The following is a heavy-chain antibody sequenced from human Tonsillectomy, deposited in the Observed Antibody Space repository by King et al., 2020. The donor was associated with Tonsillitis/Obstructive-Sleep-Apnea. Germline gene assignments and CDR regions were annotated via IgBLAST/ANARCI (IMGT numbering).Heavy chain of an antibody. J-gene: IGHJ4*02. CDR3: ARGGKMERQ. Sequence: VQLVESGGALVQPGGSLKLSCAASGFSVTTNYMSWVRQAPGRGLEWVSVIYSGGARFYAESVKGRFTISRHVSKNTLYLQMDGLKTEDTAIYYCARGGKMERQGGQGTLVTVSS. CDR2: IYSGGAR. D-gene: IGHD1-1*01. V-gene: IGHV3-53*04. CDR1: GFSVTTNY.